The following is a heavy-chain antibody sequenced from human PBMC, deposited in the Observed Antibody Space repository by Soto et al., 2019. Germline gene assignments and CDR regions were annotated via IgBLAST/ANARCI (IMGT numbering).Heavy chain of an antibody. D-gene: IGHD2-21*02. V-gene: IGHV1-46*04. CDR2: VNPSGGHT. CDR1: GDTFTDYY. CDR3: ARGGHVVVVTAALDY. Sequence: QVQLVQSGAEVKKPGASVKVSCKASGDTFTDYYIHWVRQAPGQGLEWMGTVNPSGGHTTYAQHLLGRMTXTXAXSTXTLYMELTRLTSEDTAIYYCARGGHVVVVTAALDYWGQGTLVTVSS. J-gene: IGHJ4*02.